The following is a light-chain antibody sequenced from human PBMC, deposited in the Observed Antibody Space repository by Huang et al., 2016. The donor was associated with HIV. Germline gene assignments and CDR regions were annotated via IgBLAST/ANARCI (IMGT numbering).Light chain of an antibody. Sequence: IQMAQSPPSLSASVGDRVTISCRASQNIIRFLNWYHQKPGKAPKGLIYGASSLQTEVPSRFSGSGSGTHFTLTISNVQPEDVGVYYCQQSYTSPRASFGGGTRL. J-gene: IGKJ4*01. CDR3: QQSYTSPRAS. CDR1: QNIIRF. V-gene: IGKV1-39*01. CDR2: GAS.